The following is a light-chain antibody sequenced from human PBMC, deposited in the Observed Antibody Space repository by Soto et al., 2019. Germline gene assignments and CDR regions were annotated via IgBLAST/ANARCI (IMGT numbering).Light chain of an antibody. Sequence: AIPVTQSPSSLSASVGDRVTITCRASQGIRNDLGWYQQKPGKAPKLLIYAASSLQSGVPSRFSGSGSGTDFTLTISSLQPEDFATYYCLQDYDYPLTFGQGTKVEIK. V-gene: IGKV1-6*01. CDR1: QGIRND. CDR3: LQDYDYPLT. J-gene: IGKJ1*01. CDR2: AAS.